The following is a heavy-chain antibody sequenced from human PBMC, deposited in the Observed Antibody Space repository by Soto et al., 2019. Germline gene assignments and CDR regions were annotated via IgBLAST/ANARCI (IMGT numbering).Heavy chain of an antibody. J-gene: IGHJ5*02. CDR3: ARVTYYYDSSGYYGWFDP. V-gene: IGHV1-69*13. CDR2: IIPIFGTA. Sequence: SVKVSCKASGGTFSSYAISWVRQAPGQGLEWMGGIIPIFGTANYAQKFQGRVTITADESTSTAYMELSSLRSEDTAVYYCARVTYYYDSSGYYGWFDPWGQGTLVTVS. D-gene: IGHD3-22*01. CDR1: GGTFSSYA.